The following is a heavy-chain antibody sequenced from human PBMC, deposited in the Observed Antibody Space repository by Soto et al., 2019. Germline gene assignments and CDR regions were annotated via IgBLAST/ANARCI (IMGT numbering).Heavy chain of an antibody. CDR2: IYYSGST. V-gene: IGHV4-30-4*02. D-gene: IGHD6-13*01. CDR1: GGSISSGDYS. Sequence: SETLSLNCTVSGGSISSGDYSWSWILQPPGKGLEWIGYIYYSGSTNYNPSFKSGVTISEDTSKSQFSLKVNSMTAADTAVYYCARYRREAVAGYTLDNWGQGILVTVSS. J-gene: IGHJ4*02. CDR3: ARYRREAVAGYTLDN.